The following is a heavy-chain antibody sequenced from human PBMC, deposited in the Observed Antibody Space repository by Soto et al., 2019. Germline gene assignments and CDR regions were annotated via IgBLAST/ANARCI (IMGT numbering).Heavy chain of an antibody. J-gene: IGHJ5*02. Sequence: QVQLQESGPGLVKPSETLSLTCTVSGGSISSYYWSWIRQPPGKGLEWIGYIYYSGSTNYNPSLTSRVTISVDTSKNQFSLKLSSVTAADTAVYYCARGIAVADLNWFDPWGQGTLVTISS. CDR1: GGSISSYY. CDR3: ARGIAVADLNWFDP. D-gene: IGHD6-19*01. CDR2: IYYSGST. V-gene: IGHV4-59*01.